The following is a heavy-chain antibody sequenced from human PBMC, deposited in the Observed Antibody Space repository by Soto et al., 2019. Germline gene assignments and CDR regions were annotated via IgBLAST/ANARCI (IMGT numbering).Heavy chain of an antibody. CDR1: GFTFSSYS. V-gene: IGHV3-21*01. CDR3: ARTGVNWSFRFDP. J-gene: IGHJ5*02. CDR2: ISSSSSYI. Sequence: PGGSLRLSCAASGFTFSSYSMNWVRQAPGKGLEWVSSISSSSSYIYYADSVKGRFTISRDNAKNSLYLQMNSLRAVDTAVYYCARTGVNWSFRFDPWGQGTLVTVSS. D-gene: IGHD3-3*01.